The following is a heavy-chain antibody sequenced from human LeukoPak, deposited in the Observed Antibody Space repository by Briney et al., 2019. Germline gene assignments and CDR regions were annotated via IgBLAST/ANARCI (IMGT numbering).Heavy chain of an antibody. CDR2: ISGSGGST. J-gene: IGHJ5*02. CDR1: GFTFSSYA. Sequence: GGSLRLSCAASGFTFSSYAMSWVRQAPGKGLEWVSAISGSGGSTYYADSVKGRFTISRDNSKNTLYLQMNSLRAEDTAVYYCAKVNPDKGGSYRSKWFDPWGQGTLVTVSS. D-gene: IGHD3-16*02. V-gene: IGHV3-23*01. CDR3: AKVNPDKGGSYRSKWFDP.